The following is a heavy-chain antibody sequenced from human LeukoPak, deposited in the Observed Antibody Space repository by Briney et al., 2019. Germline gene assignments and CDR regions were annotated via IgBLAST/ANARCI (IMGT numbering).Heavy chain of an antibody. CDR2: IYYTGNT. V-gene: IGHV4-61*01. CDR3: AREGYGEQDFDY. D-gene: IGHD4-17*01. J-gene: IGHJ4*02. Sequence: SETLSLTCSVSGGSVSSSSYYWSWIRQPPGKGLEWIGYIYYTGNTNYNPSLKSRVTISVDTSKNQFSLKLSSVTAADTAVYYCAREGYGEQDFDYWGQGTLVTVSS. CDR1: GGSVSSSSYY.